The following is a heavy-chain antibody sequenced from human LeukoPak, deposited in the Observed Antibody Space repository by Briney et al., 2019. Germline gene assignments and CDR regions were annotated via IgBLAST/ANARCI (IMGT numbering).Heavy chain of an antibody. D-gene: IGHD6-25*01. CDR3: ARDRAAFDS. CDR2: ITGRGGNT. Sequence: GGSLRLSCAASGFTFSSFPMSWVRQAPGKGLQWVSGITGRGGNTYYADSVEGRFTISRDNSKNTLSLQMDSLRAEDAAIYYCARDRAAFDSWGQGTLVTVSS. J-gene: IGHJ4*02. CDR1: GFTFSSFP. V-gene: IGHV3-23*01.